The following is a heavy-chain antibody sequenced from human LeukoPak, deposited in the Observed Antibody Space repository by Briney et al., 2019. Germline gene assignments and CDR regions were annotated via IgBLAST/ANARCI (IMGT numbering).Heavy chain of an antibody. CDR1: GFTFSSYG. CDR3: AKDREYQLLSYWFDP. CDR2: ISYDGSNK. J-gene: IGHJ5*02. V-gene: IGHV3-30*18. D-gene: IGHD2-2*01. Sequence: QAGGSLRLSCAASGFTFSSYGMHWVRQAPGKGLEWVAVISYDGSNKYYADSVKGRFTISRDNSKNTLYLQMNSLRAEDTAVYYCAKDREYQLLSYWFDPWGQGTLVTVSS.